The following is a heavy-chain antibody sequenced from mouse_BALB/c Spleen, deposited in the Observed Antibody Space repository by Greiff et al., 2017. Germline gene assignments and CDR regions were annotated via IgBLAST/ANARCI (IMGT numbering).Heavy chain of an antibody. D-gene: IGHD2-1*01. V-gene: IGHV1S137*01. J-gene: IGHJ4*01. CDR2: ISTYYGDA. Sequence: QGQLQQSGAELVRPGVSVKISCKGSGYTFTDYAMHWVKQSHAKSLEWIGVISTYYGDASYNQKFKGKATMTVDKSSSTAYMELARLTSEDSAIYYCARSGGNYDAMDYWGQGTSVTVSS. CDR3: ARSGGNYDAMDY. CDR1: GYTFTDYA.